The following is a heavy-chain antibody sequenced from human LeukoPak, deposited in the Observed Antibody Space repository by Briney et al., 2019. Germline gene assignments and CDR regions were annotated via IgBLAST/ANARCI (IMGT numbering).Heavy chain of an antibody. Sequence: GSLRLSCAASGFTFGDYATHWVRQPPGKGLEWLSLITGEGDITYHADSVKGRFTISRDNNENSLYLQMNSLRTEDTALYYCAKDIPTGDYVFDFWGQGTLVIVS. CDR2: ITGEGDIT. J-gene: IGHJ4*02. CDR3: AKDIPTGDYVFDF. V-gene: IGHV3-43*02. CDR1: GFTFGDYA. D-gene: IGHD4-17*01.